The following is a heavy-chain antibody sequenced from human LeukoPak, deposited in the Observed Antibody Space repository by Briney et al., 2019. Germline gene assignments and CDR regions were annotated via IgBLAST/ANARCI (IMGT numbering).Heavy chain of an antibody. CDR3: VREVAVSGTENGAFNV. V-gene: IGHV3-30-3*01. J-gene: IGHJ6*02. D-gene: IGHD6-19*01. CDR2: ISFDGTNK. CDR1: GFSLSNYA. Sequence: PGGSLRLSCAASGFSLSNYAMHWVRQAPGKGLEWVAVISFDGTNKYYADSVKGRLTISRDNSENTLHLQMNSLRAEDTAVYFCVREVAVSGTENGAFNVWGPGTTVTVSS.